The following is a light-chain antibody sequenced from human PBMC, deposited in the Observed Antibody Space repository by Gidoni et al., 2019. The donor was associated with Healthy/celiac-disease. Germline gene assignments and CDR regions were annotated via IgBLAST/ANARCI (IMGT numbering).Light chain of an antibody. CDR3: QQYNNWPWT. Sequence: EIVMTQSPATLSVSPGERATLSCRASQSVSSNLAWYQQKPGQAPRLLIYGASTRATGIPARFSGSGSGTEFTLTISGLQSEDFAVYYCQQYNNWPWTFXQXTKVXIK. CDR1: QSVSSN. CDR2: GAS. J-gene: IGKJ1*01. V-gene: IGKV3-15*01.